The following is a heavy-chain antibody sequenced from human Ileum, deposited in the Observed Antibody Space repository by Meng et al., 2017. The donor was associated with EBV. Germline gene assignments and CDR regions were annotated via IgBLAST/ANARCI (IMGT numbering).Heavy chain of an antibody. V-gene: IGHV4-39*01. CDR1: GGPINSSSYY. Sequence: QLQLRASGPGLVKPPETRSLTCTVSGGPINSSSYYWGWIRQPPGKGLEWIGSIYYSGRTYYNPSLKSRVTISVDTSKNQFSLKLSSVTAADTAVYYCARPIAAAGWFDPWGQGTLVTVSS. J-gene: IGHJ5*02. CDR3: ARPIAAAGWFDP. D-gene: IGHD6-13*01. CDR2: IYYSGRT.